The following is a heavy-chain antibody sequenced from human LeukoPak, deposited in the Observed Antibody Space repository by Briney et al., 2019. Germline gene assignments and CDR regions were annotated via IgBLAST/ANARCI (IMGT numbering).Heavy chain of an antibody. CDR1: GGSFSGYY. J-gene: IGHJ4*02. D-gene: IGHD6-19*01. CDR2: INHSGST. V-gene: IGHV4-34*01. CDR3: ARLTRCSVALAPCDY. Sequence: SETLSLTCAVYGGSFSGYYWSWIRQPPGKGLEWIGEINHSGSTNYNPSLKSRVTISVDTSKNQFSLKLSSVTAADTAVYYCARLTRCSVALAPCDYWGQGTLVTVSS.